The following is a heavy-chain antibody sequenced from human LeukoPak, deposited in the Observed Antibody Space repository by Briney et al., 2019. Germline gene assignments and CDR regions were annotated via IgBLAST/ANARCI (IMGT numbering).Heavy chain of an antibody. Sequence: PGGSLRLSCAASGFTFSSYWMSWVRQAPGKGLEWVANIKQDGSEKYYVDSVKGRFTISRDNAKNSLYLRMNSLRAEDTAVYYCARGGIVVVPAAIWDWGQGTLVTVSS. CDR2: IKQDGSEK. D-gene: IGHD2-2*01. CDR3: ARGGIVVVPAAIWD. J-gene: IGHJ4*02. V-gene: IGHV3-7*01. CDR1: GFTFSSYW.